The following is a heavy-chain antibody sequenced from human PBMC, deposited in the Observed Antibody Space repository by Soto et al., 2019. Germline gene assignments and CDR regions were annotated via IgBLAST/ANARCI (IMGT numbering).Heavy chain of an antibody. CDR1: DESFSSYY. CDR2: IHYSGST. V-gene: IGHV4-34*01. CDR3: ARGGHNSGWYLAH. J-gene: IGHJ4*02. Sequence: QVQLQQWGAGLLKPSETLSLTCAVYDESFSSYYWSWIRQPPGKGLEWIGEIHYSGSTNYTPSLKSRVTISLEKSKNQFSLRLSSVTAAAAAVYFCARGGHNSGWYLAHWGQGTLVTVSS. D-gene: IGHD6-19*01.